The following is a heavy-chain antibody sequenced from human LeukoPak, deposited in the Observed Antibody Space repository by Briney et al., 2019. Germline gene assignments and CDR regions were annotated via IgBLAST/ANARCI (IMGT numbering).Heavy chain of an antibody. CDR2: ISYRGSS. CDR1: GGSLSSYY. V-gene: IGHV4-59*01. J-gene: IGHJ5*02. Sequence: PSETLSLTCAVSGGSLSSYYWSWVRQPPGKGLEGVGDISYRGSSNYNPSRKSRATIAVDKSKNQFSLKPSSVTAADTAVYDCAREGPLDWCDPWGQGTQVTDSS. CDR3: AREGPLDWCDP.